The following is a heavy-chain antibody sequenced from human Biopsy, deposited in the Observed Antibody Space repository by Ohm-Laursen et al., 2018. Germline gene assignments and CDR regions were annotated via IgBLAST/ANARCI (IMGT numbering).Heavy chain of an antibody. J-gene: IGHJ4*02. Sequence: GASVKVSCKASGYTFTDYDINWVRQASGQGLEWVGWMTPKTGKTGYTQKLQGRLTMTRDTSTSTAYMELSSLRSEDTVIYYCARGGYDYDYWGQGTLVTVSS. D-gene: IGHD5-12*01. CDR2: MTPKTGKT. V-gene: IGHV1-8*01. CDR1: GYTFTDYD. CDR3: ARGGYDYDY.